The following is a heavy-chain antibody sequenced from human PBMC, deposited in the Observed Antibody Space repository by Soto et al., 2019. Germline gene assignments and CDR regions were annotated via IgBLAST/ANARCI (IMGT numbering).Heavy chain of an antibody. CDR3: VRGAGDLPY. Sequence: EVKLVESGGGVVKPGGSLTLSCAASGFTFSSYTMTWVRQAPGKGLEWVSSISFSSTNIHYADSVKGRFTISRDNAKNSLYLQMNSLRAEDTAVYYCVRGAGDLPYWGQGTLVTVSS. J-gene: IGHJ4*02. V-gene: IGHV3-21*01. CDR1: GFTFSSYT. D-gene: IGHD7-27*01. CDR2: ISFSSTNI.